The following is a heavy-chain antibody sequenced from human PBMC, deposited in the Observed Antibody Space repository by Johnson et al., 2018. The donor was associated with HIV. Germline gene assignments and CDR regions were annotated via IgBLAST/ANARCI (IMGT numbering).Heavy chain of an antibody. J-gene: IGHJ3*02. CDR2: MSYDGSNK. CDR1: GFTFSSYA. CDR3: VFFYASFDI. Sequence: QVQLVESGGGVVQPGRSLRLSCAASGFTFSSYAMHWVRQAPGKGLEWVAVMSYDGSNKYYADSVKGRFTISRDNSKNTLYLQMNSLRAEDTAVYYCVFFYASFDIWGQGTMVTVSS. D-gene: IGHD2/OR15-2a*01. V-gene: IGHV3-30*04.